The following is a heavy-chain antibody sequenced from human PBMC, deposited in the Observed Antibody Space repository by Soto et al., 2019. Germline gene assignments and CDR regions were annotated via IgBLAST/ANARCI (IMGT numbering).Heavy chain of an antibody. V-gene: IGHV3-9*01. CDR2: ISWNSGSI. J-gene: IGHJ3*02. CDR3: AKDRRIAASVGAFDI. D-gene: IGHD2-15*01. CDR1: GFTFDDYA. Sequence: SLRLSCAASGFTFDDYAMHWVRQAPGKGLEWVSGISWNSGSIGYADSVKGRFTISRDNAKNSLYLQMNSLRAEDTALYYCAKDRRIAASVGAFDIWGQGTMVTVS.